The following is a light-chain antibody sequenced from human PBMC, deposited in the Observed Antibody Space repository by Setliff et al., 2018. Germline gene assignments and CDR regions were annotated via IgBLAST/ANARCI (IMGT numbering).Light chain of an antibody. CDR2: DDS. CDR1: NIGDKG. Sequence: SYELTQPPSESVAPGKTARITCGGHNIGDKGVHWYQQKPGQAPVLVVYDDSDRPSGIPGRFSGSNSGNTATLTISRVEAGDEADYYCQVWDPASDHRVFGTGTKGTVL. CDR3: QVWDPASDHRV. J-gene: IGLJ1*01. V-gene: IGLV3-21*03.